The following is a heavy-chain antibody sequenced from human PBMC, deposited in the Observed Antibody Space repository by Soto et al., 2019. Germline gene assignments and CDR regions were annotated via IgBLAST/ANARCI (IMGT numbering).Heavy chain of an antibody. D-gene: IGHD2-15*01. CDR2: ISGSGGST. Sequence: ASLRLSCAASGFTFSSYAMSWVRQAPGKGLEWVSAISGSGGSTYYADSVKGRFTISRDNSKNTLYLQMNSLRAEDTAVYYCAKVERGGNRSIYYGMDVWGQGTTVTVSS. V-gene: IGHV3-23*01. CDR1: GFTFSSYA. J-gene: IGHJ6*02. CDR3: AKVERGGNRSIYYGMDV.